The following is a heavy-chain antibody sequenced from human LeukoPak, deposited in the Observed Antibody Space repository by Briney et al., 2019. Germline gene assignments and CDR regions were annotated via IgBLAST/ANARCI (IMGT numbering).Heavy chain of an antibody. Sequence: SETLSLTCTVSGGSISSGPYYWNWIRQPAGKGLEWIGRIYTSGYTNYNPSLKNRVTISVDTSKNQFSLKLNSVTAADTAVYYCARSDGYGLVGIWGQGTMVTVSS. CDR3: ARSDGYGLVGI. D-gene: IGHD3-10*01. J-gene: IGHJ3*02. CDR1: GGSISSGPYY. CDR2: IYTSGYT. V-gene: IGHV4-61*02.